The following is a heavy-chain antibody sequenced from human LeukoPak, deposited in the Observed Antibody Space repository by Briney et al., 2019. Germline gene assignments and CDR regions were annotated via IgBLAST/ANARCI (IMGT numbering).Heavy chain of an antibody. J-gene: IGHJ4*02. D-gene: IGHD3-10*01. V-gene: IGHV3-74*01. Sequence: GGSLRLSCAASGFTFSSYWMHWVRQAPGKGLVWVSRINSDGSSTSYADSVKGRFTISRDNSKNTLYLQMNSLRAEDTAVYYCGIFGEAYSFDYWGQGTLVTVSS. CDR1: GFTFSSYW. CDR2: INSDGSST. CDR3: GIFGEAYSFDY.